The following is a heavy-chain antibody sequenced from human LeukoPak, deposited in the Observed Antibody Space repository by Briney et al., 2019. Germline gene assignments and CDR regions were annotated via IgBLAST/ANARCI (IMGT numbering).Heavy chain of an antibody. CDR2: ISSSGSTI. CDR3: ARCEALRGVLFDY. V-gene: IGHV3-48*03. Sequence: GGSLRPSCAASGFTFSSYEMNWVRQAPGKGLEWVSYISSSGSTIYYADSVKGRFTISRDNAKNSLYLQMNSLRAEDTAVYYCARCEALRGVLFDYWGQGTLVTVSS. D-gene: IGHD3-10*01. J-gene: IGHJ4*02. CDR1: GFTFSSYE.